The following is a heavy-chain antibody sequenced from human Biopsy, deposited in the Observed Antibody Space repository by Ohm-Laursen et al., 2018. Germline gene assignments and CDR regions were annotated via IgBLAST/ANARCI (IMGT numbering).Heavy chain of an antibody. CDR2: ISPKSGGT. CDR1: GFSFTGYY. CDR3: ALQSVAQMKNFDY. Sequence: SVKVSCKASGFSFTGYYIHWVRQAPGQGLEWMGWISPKSGGTHYAQKFQGNITMTKNTSMSTAYMEMSRLRSDDTAVYYCALQSVAQMKNFDYWGQGTLVTVSS. J-gene: IGHJ4*02. D-gene: IGHD6-19*01. V-gene: IGHV1-2*02.